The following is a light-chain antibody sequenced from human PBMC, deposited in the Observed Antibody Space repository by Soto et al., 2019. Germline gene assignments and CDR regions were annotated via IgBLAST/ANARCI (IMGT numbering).Light chain of an antibody. CDR2: DVT. V-gene: IGLV2-14*01. Sequence: QSALTQPASVSGSPGQSITISCTGTGSDVGGYNYVSWYQQHPGKVPKLMIYDVTNRPSGVSNRLSGSKSGNTASLTISGLQAEDEADYYCSSYASGNTVLFGGGTKLTVL. CDR1: GSDVGGYNY. CDR3: SSYASGNTVL. J-gene: IGLJ2*01.